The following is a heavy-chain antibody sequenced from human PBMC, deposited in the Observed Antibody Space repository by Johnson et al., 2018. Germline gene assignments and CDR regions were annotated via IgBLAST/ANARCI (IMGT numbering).Heavy chain of an antibody. V-gene: IGHV3-30*03. CDR3: ARVPPDLRYYYHYMDA. CDR2: ISYDGSNK. Sequence: QVQLQESGGGAVQPGRSLRLSCAASGFTFSSYGMHWVRQAPGKGLEWVAVISYDGSNKFYPDSVKGRFTISRDNSKHPLYLQMNSLTTDDTAVYFCARVPPDLRYYYHYMDAWGKGTTVTVSS. J-gene: IGHJ6*03. CDR1: GFTFSSYG. D-gene: IGHD4-17*01.